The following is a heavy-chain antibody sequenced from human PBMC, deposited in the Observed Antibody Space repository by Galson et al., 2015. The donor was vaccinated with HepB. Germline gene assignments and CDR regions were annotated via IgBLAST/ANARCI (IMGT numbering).Heavy chain of an antibody. Sequence: SLRLSCAASGFIFSNYGMSWVRQTPRKGLEWVSGISGGGGSTYHADSVKGRFTISRDNAKNTVYLQMNRVRAEDTAVYYCAKERGEQWASEAFHFWGQGTIVSVSS. D-gene: IGHD6-19*01. CDR2: ISGGGGST. V-gene: IGHV3-23*01. CDR3: AKERGEQWASEAFHF. CDR1: GFIFSNYG. J-gene: IGHJ3*01.